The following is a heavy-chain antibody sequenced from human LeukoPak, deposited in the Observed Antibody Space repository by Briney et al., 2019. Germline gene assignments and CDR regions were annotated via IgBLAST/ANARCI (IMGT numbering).Heavy chain of an antibody. CDR2: IKQDGSEK. J-gene: IGHJ4*02. Sequence: GGSLRLSCAASGFTFSSYWMSWVRQAPWKGLEWVANIKQDGSEKYYVDSVKGRFTISRDNAKNSLYLQMNSLRAEDTAVYYCARDSSDVRGVITPFDYWGQGTLVTVSS. V-gene: IGHV3-7*03. CDR3: ARDSSDVRGVITPFDY. D-gene: IGHD3-10*02. CDR1: GFTFSSYW.